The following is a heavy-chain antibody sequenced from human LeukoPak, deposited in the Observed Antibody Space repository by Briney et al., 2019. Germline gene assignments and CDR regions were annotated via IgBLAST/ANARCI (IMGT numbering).Heavy chain of an antibody. J-gene: IGHJ4*02. Sequence: GGSLRLSCAASGFTFSSYEMNWVRQAPGKGLEWVSYISSSGSTIYYADPVKGRFTISRDNAKNSLYLQMNSVRAEDTAAYYCATLYSYGYWADYWGQGTLVTVSS. CDR2: ISSSGSTI. CDR3: ATLYSYGYWADY. V-gene: IGHV3-48*03. D-gene: IGHD5-18*01. CDR1: GFTFSSYE.